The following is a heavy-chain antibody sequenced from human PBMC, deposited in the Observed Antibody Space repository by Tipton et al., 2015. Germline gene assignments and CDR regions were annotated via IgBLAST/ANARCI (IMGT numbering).Heavy chain of an antibody. Sequence: TLSLTCVVSDDSISNSYWWSWVRQPPGKGLEWIGEIYHSGSTNSNPSLKSRVTISVDKSKNQISLTVTSVAAADTAVYYCARDLEHGMDVWGHGATVTVSS. J-gene: IGHJ6*02. V-gene: IGHV4-4*02. D-gene: IGHD5-24*01. CDR3: ARDLEHGMDV. CDR1: DDSISNSYW. CDR2: IYHSGST.